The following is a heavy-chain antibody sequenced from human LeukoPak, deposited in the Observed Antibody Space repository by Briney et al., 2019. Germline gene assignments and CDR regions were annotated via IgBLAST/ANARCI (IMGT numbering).Heavy chain of an antibody. CDR2: ISSSSSNI. CDR1: GFTFGSYS. D-gene: IGHD3-22*01. J-gene: IGHJ4*02. V-gene: IGHV3-21*01. Sequence: GGSLRLSCAASGFTFGSYSMNWVRQAPGKGLEWVSCISSSSSNIYYGDSVKGRFTISRDNAKNSLYLQMNSLRAEDTAVYYCASPHYYETSGKGFDYGGQGTLITVTS. CDR3: ASPHYYETSGKGFDY.